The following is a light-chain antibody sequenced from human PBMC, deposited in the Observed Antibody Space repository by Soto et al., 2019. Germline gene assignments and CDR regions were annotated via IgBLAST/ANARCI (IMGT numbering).Light chain of an antibody. CDR1: SSDVGGYNY. V-gene: IGLV2-14*01. CDR3: SSYTSSSTPWV. J-gene: IGLJ3*02. Sequence: QSALTQPASVSGSPGQSITISCTGTSSDVGGYNYVSWYQQHTGKAPKLMIYEVSNRPSGVSNRFSGSKSGNTASLTLSGLQAEDEADYYCSSYTSSSTPWVFGGGTKLTVL. CDR2: EVS.